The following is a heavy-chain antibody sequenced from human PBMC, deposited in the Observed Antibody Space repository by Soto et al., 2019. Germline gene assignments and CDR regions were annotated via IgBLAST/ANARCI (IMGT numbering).Heavy chain of an antibody. CDR1: GGTFSSYA. D-gene: IGHD2-2*01. CDR3: ARDGCSSTSCYSSNWFDP. V-gene: IGHV1-69*01. Sequence: QVQLVQSGAEVKKPGSSVKVSCKASGGTFSSYAISWVRQAPGQGLEWMGGIIPIFGTANYAQKFQGRVTITADESMSTAYMELSSLRSEDTAVYYCARDGCSSTSCYSSNWFDPWGQGTLVTVSS. CDR2: IIPIFGTA. J-gene: IGHJ5*02.